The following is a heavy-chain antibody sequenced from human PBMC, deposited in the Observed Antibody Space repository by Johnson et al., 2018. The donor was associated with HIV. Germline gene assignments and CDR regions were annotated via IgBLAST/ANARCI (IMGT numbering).Heavy chain of an antibody. V-gene: IGHV3-30*02. CDR2: IRYDGSNK. J-gene: IGHJ3*02. CDR1: GFSVSYNY. D-gene: IGHD3-22*01. Sequence: VQLVESGGGLVQPGRSLRLSCAASGFSVSYNYMNWVRQAPGKGLEWVAFIRYDGSNKYYADSVKGRFTISRDNSKNTLYLQMNSLRDEDTAVYYCAKDVGNYWPDSFDIWGQGTMVTVSS. CDR3: AKDVGNYWPDSFDI.